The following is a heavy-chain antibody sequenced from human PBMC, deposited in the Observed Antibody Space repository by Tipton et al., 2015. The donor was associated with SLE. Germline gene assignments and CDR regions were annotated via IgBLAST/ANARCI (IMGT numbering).Heavy chain of an antibody. CDR2: IWFDGSNK. J-gene: IGHJ6*02. V-gene: IGHV3-33*08. CDR3: ARELLALYGMDV. CDR1: GFTFSSYG. Sequence: RSLRLSCAASGFTFSSYGMHWVRQAPGKGLEWVALIWFDGSNKYFADSVKGRFTISRDNSKNTLYLQMNSLRAEDTAVYCCARELLALYGMDVWGQGTPVTVSS.